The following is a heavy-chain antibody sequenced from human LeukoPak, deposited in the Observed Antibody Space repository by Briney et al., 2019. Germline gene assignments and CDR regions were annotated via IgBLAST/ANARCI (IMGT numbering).Heavy chain of an antibody. CDR2: VSSIGISS. V-gene: IGHV3-23*01. J-gene: IGHJ4*02. D-gene: IGHD1-26*01. CDR1: GFTFSNYA. Sequence: GGSLRLSCTASGFTFSNYAITWVRQAPGKGLEWVSSVSSIGISSYYADSVKGRSTISRDNSQNTLYLQMNSLRAEDTAIYYCAKDMGSRATNLDYWGQGTLVTVSS. CDR3: AKDMGSRATNLDY.